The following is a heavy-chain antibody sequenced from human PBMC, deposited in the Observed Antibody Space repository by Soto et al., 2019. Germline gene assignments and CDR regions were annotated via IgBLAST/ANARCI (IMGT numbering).Heavy chain of an antibody. V-gene: IGHV4-39*01. D-gene: IGHD3-10*01. CDR1: GGSISSSSYY. Sequence: QLQLQESGPGLVKPSETLSLTCNVSGGSISSSSYYWGWIRQPPGKGLEWIGSIYYSGSTYYNPSLKSRVTISVVTSKNQFSRKLSSVTAADTAVYYCANRCRGGAFDIWGQGPMVTVSS. CDR2: IYYSGST. J-gene: IGHJ3*02. CDR3: ANRCRGGAFDI.